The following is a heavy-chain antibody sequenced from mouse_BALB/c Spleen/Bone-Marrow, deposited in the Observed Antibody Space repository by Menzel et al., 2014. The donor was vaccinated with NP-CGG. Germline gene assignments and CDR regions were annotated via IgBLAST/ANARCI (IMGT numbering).Heavy chain of an antibody. D-gene: IGHD4-1*01. J-gene: IGHJ2*01. V-gene: IGHV14-3*02. CDR2: IDPANGNT. CDR3: TRGLGWDY. CDR1: GFNIKDTY. Sequence: VHVKQSGAELVKPGASVKLSCTASGFNIKDTYIHWVKQRPEQGLEWIGRIDPANGNTKSDPKFQGKATITADTSSNTAYLQLSSLTSEDTAVFYCTRGLGWDYWGQGTTLTVSS.